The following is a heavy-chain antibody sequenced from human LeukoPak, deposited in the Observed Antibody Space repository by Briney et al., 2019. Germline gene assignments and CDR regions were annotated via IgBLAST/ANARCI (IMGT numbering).Heavy chain of an antibody. V-gene: IGHV4-34*12. CDR1: GGSFSGYY. Sequence: SETLSLTCAVYGGSFSGYYWSWIRQPPGKGLEWIGSMFYSGSTYDNPSLKSRVTISVDTSKDQFSLKLYSVTAADTAVYYCARTPSGDYFDYWGQGALVTVSS. CDR3: ARTPSGDYFDY. J-gene: IGHJ4*02. CDR2: MFYSGST. D-gene: IGHD6-6*01.